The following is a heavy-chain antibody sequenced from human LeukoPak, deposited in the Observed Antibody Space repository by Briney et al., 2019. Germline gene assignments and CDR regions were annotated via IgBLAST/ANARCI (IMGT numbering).Heavy chain of an antibody. D-gene: IGHD3-22*01. J-gene: IGHJ4*02. CDR1: GYSISSGYY. Sequence: KASETLSLTCTVSGYSISSGYYWGWIRQPPGKGLGWIGSIYHSGSTYYNPSLKSRVTISVDTSKNQFSLKLSSVTAADTAVYYCARPYDSSGYYYFDYWGQGTLVTVSS. CDR3: ARPYDSSGYYYFDY. CDR2: IYHSGST. V-gene: IGHV4-38-2*02.